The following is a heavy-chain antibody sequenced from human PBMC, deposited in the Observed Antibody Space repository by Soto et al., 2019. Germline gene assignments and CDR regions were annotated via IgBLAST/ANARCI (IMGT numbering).Heavy chain of an antibody. J-gene: IGHJ6*02. D-gene: IGHD3-3*01. CDR1: GGSISNNNW. CDR3: ARRRITTFGVVITGYGMDV. CDR2: IYDSGTT. Sequence: QVQLQESGPGLVKPSGTLSLTCAVSGGSISNNNWWSWVRQPPGKGLEWIGEIYDSGTTNYNPSLKGLPTISVAKSKDHFSLKMSSATAAETAEYYCARRRITTFGVVITGYGMDVWRQGTTVTVS. V-gene: IGHV4-4*02.